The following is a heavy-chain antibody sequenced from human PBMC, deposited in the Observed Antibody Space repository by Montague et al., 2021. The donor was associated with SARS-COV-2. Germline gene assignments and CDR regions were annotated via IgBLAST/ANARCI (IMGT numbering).Heavy chain of an antibody. CDR1: GGSISSSSYY. Sequence: SETLSLTCTVSGGSISSSSYYWGWIRQPPGKGLEWIGSIYYSGSTYYNPSLKSRVTISVDTSKNQFSLKLSSVTAADTAVYYCARDLWVWLSVEGSSDSWGQGTLVTVSS. J-gene: IGHJ4*02. CDR3: ARDLWVWLSVEGSSDS. D-gene: IGHD1-26*01. CDR2: IYYSGST. V-gene: IGHV4-39*07.